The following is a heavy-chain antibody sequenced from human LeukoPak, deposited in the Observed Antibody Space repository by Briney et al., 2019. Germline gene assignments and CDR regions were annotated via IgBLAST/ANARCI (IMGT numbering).Heavy chain of an antibody. D-gene: IGHD1-26*01. CDR1: GFTFSSYW. J-gene: IGHJ4*02. V-gene: IGHV3-7*01. Sequence: GRSLRLSCAASGFTFSSYWMSWVRQAPGKGPEWVANIKQDSGEIYYVDSVKGRFTISRDNAKNSLYLQMNSLRAEDTAVYYCARDKIVGPTRFDYWGQGILVTVSS. CDR3: ARDKIVGPTRFDY. CDR2: IKQDSGEI.